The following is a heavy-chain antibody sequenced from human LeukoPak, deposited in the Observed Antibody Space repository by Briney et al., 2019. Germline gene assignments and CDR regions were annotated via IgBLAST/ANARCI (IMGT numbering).Heavy chain of an antibody. CDR1: GYTLTELS. CDR3: ATGDLNSSGWYLVDY. V-gene: IGHV1-24*01. Sequence: ASVKVSCKVSGYTLTELSMHWVRQAPGKGLEWMGGFDPEDGETIYAQKFQGRVTMTEDTSTDTAYMELSSLRSEDTAVYYCATGDLNSSGWYLVDYWGKGTLSPSPQ. D-gene: IGHD6-19*01. J-gene: IGHJ4*02. CDR2: FDPEDGET.